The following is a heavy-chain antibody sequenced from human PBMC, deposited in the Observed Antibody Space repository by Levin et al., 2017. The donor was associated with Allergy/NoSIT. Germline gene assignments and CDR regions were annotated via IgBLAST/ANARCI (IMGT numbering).Heavy chain of an antibody. CDR3: ASGSVATLHYYYYYMDV. CDR2: INPNSGGT. J-gene: IGHJ6*03. D-gene: IGHD5-12*01. Sequence: GASVKVSCKASGYTFTGYYMHWVRQAPGQGLEWMGWINPNSGGTNYAQKFQGRVTMTRDTSISTAYMELSRLRSDDTAVYYCASGSVATLHYYYYYMDVWGKGTTVTVSS. CDR1: GYTFTGYY. V-gene: IGHV1-2*02.